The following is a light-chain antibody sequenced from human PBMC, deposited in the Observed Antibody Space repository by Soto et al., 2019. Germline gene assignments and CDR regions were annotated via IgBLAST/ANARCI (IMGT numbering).Light chain of an antibody. Sequence: EIVLTQSPATLSVSPGERATLSCMASQSVRSNLAWYQQKPGQGPRLLIFGASTRATNIPARFSGSGSGTEFTLTISSLQSEDFAVYYCQQYNNWPQTFGQGTKV. CDR1: QSVRSN. CDR3: QQYNNWPQT. V-gene: IGKV3-15*01. CDR2: GAS. J-gene: IGKJ1*01.